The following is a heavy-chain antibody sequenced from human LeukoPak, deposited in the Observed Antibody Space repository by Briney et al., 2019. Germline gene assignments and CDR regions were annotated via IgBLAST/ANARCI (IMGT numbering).Heavy chain of an antibody. CDR2: INPNSGGT. D-gene: IGHD2-2*01. V-gene: IGHV1-2*02. Sequence: ASVKVSCKASGYTFTGYYMHWVRQAPGQGLEWMGWINPNSGGTNYAQKFQGRVTMTRDTSISTAYMELSRLRSDDTAVYYCARSGDIHTSTHYYYYYMDVWGKGTTVTISS. J-gene: IGHJ6*03. CDR1: GYTFTGYY. CDR3: ARSGDIHTSTHYYYYYMDV.